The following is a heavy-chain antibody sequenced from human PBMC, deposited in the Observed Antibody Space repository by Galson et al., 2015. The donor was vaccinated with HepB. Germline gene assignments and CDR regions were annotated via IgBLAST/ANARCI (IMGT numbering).Heavy chain of an antibody. CDR1: GYTFTGYY. J-gene: IGHJ4*02. D-gene: IGHD1-26*01. CDR3: ARVRWYSGSYYGIYYFDY. CDR2: INPNSGGT. Sequence: SVKVSCKASGYTFTGYYMHWVRQAPGQGLEWMGWINPNSGGTNYAQKFQGWVTMTRDTSISTAYMELSRLRSDDTAVYYCARVRWYSGSYYGIYYFDYWGQGTLVTVSS. V-gene: IGHV1-2*04.